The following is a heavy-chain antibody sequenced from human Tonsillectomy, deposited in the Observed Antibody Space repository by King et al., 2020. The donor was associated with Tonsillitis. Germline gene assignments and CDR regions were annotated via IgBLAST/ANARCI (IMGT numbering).Heavy chain of an antibody. CDR2: ISGSGGST. CDR3: ANGAPGIAVAGSGAFDY. V-gene: IGHV3-23*04. Sequence: VQLVESGGDLVQPGGSLRLSCAASGFTFSSYAMSWVRQAPGEGLEGVSTISGSGGSTFYADSVKGRFTISRDNSKITLYLQMNSLRAEDTAVYYCANGAPGIAVAGSGAFDYWGQGTLVTVSS. D-gene: IGHD6-19*01. CDR1: GFTFSSYA. J-gene: IGHJ4*02.